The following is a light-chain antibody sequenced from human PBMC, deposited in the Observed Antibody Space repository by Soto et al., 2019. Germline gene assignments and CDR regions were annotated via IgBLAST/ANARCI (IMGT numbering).Light chain of an antibody. J-gene: IGKJ4*01. CDR1: QSVSSSF. CDR3: QQYGSSRLT. V-gene: IGKV3-20*01. Sequence: EIVWTQSPGTLSLSPGERATLSCRASQSVSSSFLTWYQQKPGQAPRLLIYGASSRATGIPDRFSGSGSGTDFTLTISRLEPEDVAVYYCQQYGSSRLTFGGGTKVESK. CDR2: GAS.